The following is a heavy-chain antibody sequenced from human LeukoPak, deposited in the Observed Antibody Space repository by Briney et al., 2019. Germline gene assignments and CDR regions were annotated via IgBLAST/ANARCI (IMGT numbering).Heavy chain of an antibody. D-gene: IGHD2-8*01. V-gene: IGHV3-11*06. CDR3: ARVPRYCSKGVCWDY. CDR1: GFTFSDYH. J-gene: IGHJ4*02. Sequence: PGGSLRLSCAASGFTFSDYHMSWIRQAPGKGLEWVSYISSTSIYTNYADSVKGRFTISRDNAKNSLYLQMNSLRAEDTAVYYCARVPRYCSKGVCWDYWGRGTLVTVSS. CDR2: ISSTSIYT.